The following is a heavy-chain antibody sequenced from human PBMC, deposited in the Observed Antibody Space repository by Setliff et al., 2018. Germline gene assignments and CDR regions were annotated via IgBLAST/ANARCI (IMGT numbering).Heavy chain of an antibody. J-gene: IGHJ4*02. CDR2: ISSSSSYI. V-gene: IGHV3-21*01. D-gene: IGHD2-8*02. CDR3: VKGTLPYCTGPTCYPLDH. CDR1: GFTFSSYS. Sequence: PGGSLRLSCAASGFTFSSYSMNWVRQAPGKGLEWVSSISSSSSYISYADSVKGRFTISRDNAKNSLYLQMNSLRAEDTAVYYCVKGTLPYCTGPTCYPLDHWGQGTLVTVSS.